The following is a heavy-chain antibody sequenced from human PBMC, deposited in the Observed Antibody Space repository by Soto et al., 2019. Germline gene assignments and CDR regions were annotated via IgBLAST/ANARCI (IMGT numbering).Heavy chain of an antibody. CDR1: GVTFISYG. V-gene: IGHV3-30*18. CDR2: ISYDGSNK. Sequence: PGGFLRLSCAASGVTFISYGMHWVRQAPGKGLEWVAVISYDGSNKYYADSVKGRFTISRDNSKNTLYLQMNSLRAEDTAVYYCAKDHYDSEYWGQGTLVTVSS. D-gene: IGHD3-22*01. CDR3: AKDHYDSEY. J-gene: IGHJ4*02.